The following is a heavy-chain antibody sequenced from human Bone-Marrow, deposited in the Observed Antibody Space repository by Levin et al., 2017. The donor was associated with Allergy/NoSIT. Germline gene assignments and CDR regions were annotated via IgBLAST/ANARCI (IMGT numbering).Heavy chain of an antibody. V-gene: IGHV3-7*01. CDR3: ARGAWGDN. CDR1: GFTFSDSW. J-gene: IGHJ4*02. Sequence: RAGGSLRLSCAASGFTFSDSWMTWGRLAPGKGLEGVAFINQDGSQKYYVDSVRGRFTISRDNAENSLSLQMNSLRVEDTAVYYCARGAWGDNWGQGTLVTVSS. D-gene: IGHD7-27*01. CDR2: INQDGSQK.